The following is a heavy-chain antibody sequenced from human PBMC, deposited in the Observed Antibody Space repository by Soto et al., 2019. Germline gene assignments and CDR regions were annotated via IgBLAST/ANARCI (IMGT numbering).Heavy chain of an antibody. CDR2: ISYAGSNK. V-gene: IGHV3-30-3*01. CDR1: GFTFSSYA. J-gene: IGHJ6*02. Sequence: QVQLVESGGGVVQPGRSLRLSCAASGFTFSSYAMHWVRQAPGKGLEWVAVISYAGSNKYYADSVKGRFTISRENSKNPLYLQMNSLRAEDTAVYYCARAGCDGGSCYTLVGLRYGMDVWGQGTTVTVSS. D-gene: IGHD2-15*01. CDR3: ARAGCDGGSCYTLVGLRYGMDV.